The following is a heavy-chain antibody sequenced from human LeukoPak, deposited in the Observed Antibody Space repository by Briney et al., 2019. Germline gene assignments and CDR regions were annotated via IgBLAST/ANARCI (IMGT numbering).Heavy chain of an antibody. Sequence: ASVKVSCKASGYTFTGYYMHWVRQAPGQGLEWMGWINPNSGGTNYAQKFQGRVTMTRDTSISTAYMELSRLRSDDTAVYYCARSTAMDYYYYMDVGGKGTTVTVSS. CDR3: ARSTAMDYYYYMDV. V-gene: IGHV1-2*02. D-gene: IGHD5-18*01. CDR1: GYTFTGYY. J-gene: IGHJ6*03. CDR2: INPNSGGT.